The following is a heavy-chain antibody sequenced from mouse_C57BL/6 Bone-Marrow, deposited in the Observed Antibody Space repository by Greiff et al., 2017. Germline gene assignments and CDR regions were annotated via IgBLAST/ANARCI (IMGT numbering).Heavy chain of an antibody. J-gene: IGHJ3*01. CDR1: GFTFSNYW. CDR2: IRLKSDNYAT. Sequence: EVQRVESGGGLVQPGGSMKLSCVASGFTFSNYWMNWVRQSPEKGLEWVAQIRLKSDNYATHYAESVKGRFTISRDDSKSSVYLQMNNLRAEDTGIYYCTEGWYGAYWGQGTLVTVSA. CDR3: TEGWYGAY. V-gene: IGHV6-3*01. D-gene: IGHD2-1*01.